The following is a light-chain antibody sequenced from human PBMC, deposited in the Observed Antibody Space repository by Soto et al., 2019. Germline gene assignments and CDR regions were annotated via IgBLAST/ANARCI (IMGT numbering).Light chain of an antibody. CDR2: AAS. CDR3: QQYYSYPFT. V-gene: IGKV1-8*01. CDR1: QDISSY. Sequence: AIRMTQSPSSLSASTGDRVNITCRASQDISSYLAWYQQKPGKAPKLLIYAASTLQSGVPSRFSDSESGTDFTLTISCLKSEDFATYYCQQYYSYPFTFGPGTKVDIK. J-gene: IGKJ3*01.